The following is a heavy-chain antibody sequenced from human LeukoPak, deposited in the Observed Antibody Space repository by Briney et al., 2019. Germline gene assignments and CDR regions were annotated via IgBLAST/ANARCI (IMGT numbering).Heavy chain of an antibody. CDR2: INHSGST. V-gene: IGHV4-34*01. CDR1: GGSFSGYY. CDR3: ASWLNYWFDP. D-gene: IGHD6-19*01. J-gene: IGHJ5*02. Sequence: SETLSLTCAVYGGSFSGYYWSWIRQPPGKGLEWIGEINHSGSTNYNPSLKSRVTISVDTSKNQFSLKLSSVTAADTAVYYCASWLNYWFDPWGQGTLVTVSS.